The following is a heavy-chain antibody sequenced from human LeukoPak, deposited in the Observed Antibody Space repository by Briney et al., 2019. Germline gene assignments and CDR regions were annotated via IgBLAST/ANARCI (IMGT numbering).Heavy chain of an antibody. V-gene: IGHV3-23*01. D-gene: IGHD2-2*01. CDR1: GFTFSSYP. Sequence: GGSLRLSCAASGFTFSSYPMNWVRQAPGKGLEWVSGIGGSGDTTYNADSVKGRFTISRDSSKKTLYLQMSSLRAEDTAVYYCAKGRLVPAALLDYWGQGTLVTVSS. CDR3: AKGRLVPAALLDY. CDR2: IGGSGDTT. J-gene: IGHJ4*02.